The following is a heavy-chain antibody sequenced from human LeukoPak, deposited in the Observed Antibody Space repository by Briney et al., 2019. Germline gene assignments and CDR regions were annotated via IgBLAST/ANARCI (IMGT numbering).Heavy chain of an antibody. CDR3: ARGHGGGWYHWYFGL. Sequence: GGSLRLSCAASGFTFSSYWMHWVRQAPGKGLVWLSGINSDGSSTNYADSVKGRFTISRDNAKNTLYLQMNSLRAEDTAVYSCARGHGGGWYHWYFGLWGRGTLVTVST. CDR1: GFTFSSYW. J-gene: IGHJ2*01. V-gene: IGHV3-74*01. D-gene: IGHD6-19*01. CDR2: INSDGSST.